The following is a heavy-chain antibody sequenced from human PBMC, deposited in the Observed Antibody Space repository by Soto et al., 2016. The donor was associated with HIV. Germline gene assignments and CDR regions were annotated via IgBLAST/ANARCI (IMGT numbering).Heavy chain of an antibody. J-gene: IGHJ4*03. Sequence: EVQLVESGGGLVQPGGSLRLSCAASGFTFNKYNMNWVRQAPGKGLEWISYISYDNTMKYYADSVKGRFTISRDNAKNSLYLQMDSLRAEDTAMYYCAREWAVATHSTTWGHGNPVTVS. CDR3: AREWAVATHSTT. CDR1: GFTFNKYN. V-gene: IGHV3-48*04. CDR2: ISYDNTMK. D-gene: IGHD6-19*01.